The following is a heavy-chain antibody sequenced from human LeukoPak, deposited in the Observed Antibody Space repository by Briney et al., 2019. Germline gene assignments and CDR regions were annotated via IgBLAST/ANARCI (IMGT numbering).Heavy chain of an antibody. Sequence: GGSLRLSCAASGFTFSSYEMNWVRQAPGKGLEWVSYISSSGSTIYYADSVKGRFTIPRDNAKNSLYLQMNSLRAEDTAVYYCARGYCSSTSCYFGYYYYYGMDVWGKGTTVTVSS. CDR3: ARGYCSSTSCYFGYYYYYGMDV. CDR1: GFTFSSYE. V-gene: IGHV3-48*03. J-gene: IGHJ6*04. CDR2: ISSSGSTI. D-gene: IGHD2-2*01.